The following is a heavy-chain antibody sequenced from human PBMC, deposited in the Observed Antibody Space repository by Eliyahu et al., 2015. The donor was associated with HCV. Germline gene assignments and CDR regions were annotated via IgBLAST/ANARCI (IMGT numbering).Heavy chain of an antibody. J-gene: IGHJ3*02. CDR3: ARQPSPSITMIVMITNHAFDI. V-gene: IGHV4-39*01. CDR2: XXYSXNT. D-gene: IGHD3-22*01. Sequence: QLQLQESGPGLVKPSETLSLTCTVSGXSIGNXGXYXGWIHQPPGKGLEWIGSXXYSXNTYYNPSLKSRVTISVDTSKNQFSLKLSSVTAADTAVYYCARQPSPSITMIVMITNHAFDIWGQGAMVTVSS. CDR1: GXSIGNXGXY.